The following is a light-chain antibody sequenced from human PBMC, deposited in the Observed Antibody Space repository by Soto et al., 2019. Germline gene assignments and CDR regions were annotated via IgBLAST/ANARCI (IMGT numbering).Light chain of an antibody. CDR1: SSNIGAGYD. CDR2: GNS. CDR3: QSYDRSLRTYV. V-gene: IGLV1-40*01. J-gene: IGLJ1*01. Sequence: QSVLTQPPSVSGAPGQRVTISCSGSSSNIGAGYDVNWYRQLPGTAPKLLIYGNSDRPSGVPDRFSGSKSGTSASLAITGLQAEDEADYFCQSYDRSLRTYVLGTGTKVTVL.